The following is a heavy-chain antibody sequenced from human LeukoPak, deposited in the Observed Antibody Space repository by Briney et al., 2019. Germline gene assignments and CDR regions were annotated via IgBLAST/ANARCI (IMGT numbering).Heavy chain of an antibody. V-gene: IGHV1-18*01. CDR1: GYTFTSYG. CDR2: ISAYNGNT. J-gene: IGHJ4*02. Sequence: GASVKVSCKASGYTFTSYGISWVRQAPGQGLEWMGWISAYNGNTNYAQKLQGRVTMTTDTSTSTAYMELRSLRSDDTAAYYCARVVSPVGATEVKDFDYWGQGTLVTVSS. D-gene: IGHD1-26*01. CDR3: ARVVSPVGATEVKDFDY.